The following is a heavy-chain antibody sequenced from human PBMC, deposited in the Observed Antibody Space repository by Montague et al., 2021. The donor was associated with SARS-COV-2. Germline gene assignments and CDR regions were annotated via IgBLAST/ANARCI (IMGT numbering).Heavy chain of an antibody. CDR1: GDTVSRNSAA. D-gene: IGHD1-26*01. CDR2: TYYRSKWYN. V-gene: IGHV6-1*01. Sequence: CASSGDTVSRNSAAWNWIRQSPSRGREWLGRTYYRSKWYNDYAGSLKSRRTINPDTSKNQISLQLNSVTPEDTAVYYCARTSASSDYWGQGTLVTVSS. J-gene: IGHJ4*02. CDR3: ARTSASSDY.